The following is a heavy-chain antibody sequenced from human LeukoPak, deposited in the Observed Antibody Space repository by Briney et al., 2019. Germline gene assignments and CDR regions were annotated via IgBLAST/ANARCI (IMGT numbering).Heavy chain of an antibody. CDR2: ISSSGSYI. CDR3: ARQVYCGGDCYYSTPVDY. J-gene: IGHJ4*02. CDR1: GFTFSSYS. Sequence: GGSLRLSCAASGFTFSSYSMNWVRQAPGKGLEWVASISSSGSYIYYADSVKGRFTISRDNAKNSLYLQMNSLRAEDTAVYYCARQVYCGGDCYYSTPVDYWGQGTLVTVSS. D-gene: IGHD2-21*02. V-gene: IGHV3-21*01.